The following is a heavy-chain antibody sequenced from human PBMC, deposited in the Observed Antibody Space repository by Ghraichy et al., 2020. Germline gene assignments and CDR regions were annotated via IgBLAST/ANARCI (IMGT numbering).Heavy chain of an antibody. CDR2: IYYSGST. CDR3: ARLSCSSTSCYTGTGVTGTTGGIDY. CDR1: GGSISSSSYY. V-gene: IGHV4-39*01. D-gene: IGHD2-2*02. Sequence: SETLSLTCTVSGGSISSSSYYWGWIRQPPGKGLEWIGSIYYSGSTYYNPSLKSRVTISVDTSKNQFSLKLSSVTAADTAVYYCARLSCSSTSCYTGTGVTGTTGGIDYWGQGTLVTVSS. J-gene: IGHJ4*02.